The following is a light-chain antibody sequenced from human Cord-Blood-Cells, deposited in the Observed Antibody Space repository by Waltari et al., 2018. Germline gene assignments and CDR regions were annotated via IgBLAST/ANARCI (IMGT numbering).Light chain of an antibody. CDR2: GAS. CDR1: QSVSSSY. J-gene: IGKJ3*01. CDR3: QQYGSSPPIT. V-gene: IGKV3-20*01. Sequence: EIVLTQSPGTLSLSPGERATLSCRASQSVSSSYLAWYQQKPGQAPRLLIYGASSRATGIPDRFSGSRSGTYFTLTISRLEPEDFAVYYCQQYGSSPPITFGPGTKVYLK.